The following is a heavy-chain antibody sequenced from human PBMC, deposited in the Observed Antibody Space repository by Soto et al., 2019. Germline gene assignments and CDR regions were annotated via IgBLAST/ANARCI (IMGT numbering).Heavy chain of an antibody. CDR3: ARDRKLVIPGIYYYYGMDV. D-gene: IGHD3-10*01. CDR2: ISSSGTI. Sequence: PSETLSLTCSVSGGSIRDYFWTWVRQPPGKGLEWIGYISSSGTINYNSSLKSRVTISLDTSRNHFSLKLTSVTTADTGVYFCARDRKLVIPGIYYYYGMDVWGQGTTVTVSS. V-gene: IGHV4-59*12. CDR1: GGSIRDYF. J-gene: IGHJ6*02.